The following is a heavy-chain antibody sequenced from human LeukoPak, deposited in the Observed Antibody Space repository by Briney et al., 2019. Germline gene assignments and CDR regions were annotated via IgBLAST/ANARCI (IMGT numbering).Heavy chain of an antibody. Sequence: SETLSLTCTVSGGSISSGDYYWSWIRQPPGKGLEWIGYIYYSGSTYYNPSLKSRVTISVDTSKNQFSLKLSSVTAADTAVYDCARALLSGYYIIDYWGQGTLVTVSS. V-gene: IGHV4-30-4*01. D-gene: IGHD3-22*01. CDR1: GGSISSGDYY. J-gene: IGHJ4*02. CDR3: ARALLSGYYIIDY. CDR2: IYYSGST.